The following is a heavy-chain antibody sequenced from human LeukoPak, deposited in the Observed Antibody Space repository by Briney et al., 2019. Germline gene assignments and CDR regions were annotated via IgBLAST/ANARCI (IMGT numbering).Heavy chain of an antibody. CDR2: MNPNSGNT. J-gene: IGHJ4*02. Sequence: ASVKVSCKASGYTFTSYDINWVRQATGQGLEWMGWMNPNSGNTGYAQKFQGRVTMTRNTSISTAYMELSSLRAEDTAVYYCARDKYYYDSSGYYYPDYWGQGTLVTVSS. V-gene: IGHV1-8*01. CDR3: ARDKYYYDSSGYYYPDY. D-gene: IGHD3-22*01. CDR1: GYTFTSYD.